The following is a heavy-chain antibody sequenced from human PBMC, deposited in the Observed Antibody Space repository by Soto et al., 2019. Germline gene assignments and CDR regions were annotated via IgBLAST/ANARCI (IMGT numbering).Heavy chain of an antibody. V-gene: IGHV3-74*01. Sequence: GGSLRLSCAASGFTFSSYWMHWVRQAPGKGLVWVSRINSDGSSTSYADSVKGRFTISRDNAKNTLYLQMNSLRAEDTAVYYCARDTAYYDFWSGYYYYYYYGMDVWGQGTTVTVSS. CDR1: GFTFSSYW. CDR3: ARDTAYYDFWSGYYYYYYYGMDV. D-gene: IGHD3-3*01. J-gene: IGHJ6*02. CDR2: INSDGSST.